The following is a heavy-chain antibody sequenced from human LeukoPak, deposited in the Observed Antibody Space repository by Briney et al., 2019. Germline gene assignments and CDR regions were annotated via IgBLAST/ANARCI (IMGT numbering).Heavy chain of an antibody. D-gene: IGHD3-16*01. CDR3: ARGIGSDY. V-gene: IGHV3-7*04. CDR2: IRQDGSEK. Sequence: PGGSLRLSCGASGFSFSSYWMTWVRQAPGKGLEWVANIRQDGSEKYYVDSVKGRFTISRDNAKNSLYLQMNSLRADDTAIYYCARGIGSDYWGQGALVTVSS. CDR1: GFSFSSYW. J-gene: IGHJ4*02.